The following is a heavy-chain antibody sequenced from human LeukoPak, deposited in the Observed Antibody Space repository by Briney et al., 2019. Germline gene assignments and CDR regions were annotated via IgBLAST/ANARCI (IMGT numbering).Heavy chain of an antibody. CDR2: IYYSGST. V-gene: IGHV4-59*01. CDR1: GGSISPYY. J-gene: IGHJ5*02. CDR3: ARGPPGGQFDP. D-gene: IGHD3-10*01. Sequence: SETLSLTCTVSGGSISPYYWSWIRQTPGKGLEWIGYIYYSGSTNYNPSLKSRVTISVDASKNQFLLKLTSVTAADTAVYYCARGPPGGQFDPWGQGTLVTVSS.